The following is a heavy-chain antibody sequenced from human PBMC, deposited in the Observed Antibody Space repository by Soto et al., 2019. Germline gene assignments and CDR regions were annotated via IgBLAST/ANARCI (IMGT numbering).Heavy chain of an antibody. CDR1: GGSISSSSYY. V-gene: IGHV4-39*01. Sequence: SETLSLTCTVSGGSISSSSYYWGWIRQPPGKGLEWIGSIYYSGSTYYNPSLKSRVTISVDTSKNQFSLKLSSVTAADTAVYYCARQGRAGTSINYWGQGTLVTVSS. D-gene: IGHD6-13*01. CDR3: ARQGRAGTSINY. J-gene: IGHJ4*02. CDR2: IYYSGST.